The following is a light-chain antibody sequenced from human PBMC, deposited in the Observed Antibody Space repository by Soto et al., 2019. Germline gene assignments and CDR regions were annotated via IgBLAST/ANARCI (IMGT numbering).Light chain of an antibody. CDR3: QQSYSTPIS. CDR2: TAS. V-gene: IGKV1-39*01. CDR1: QSISSH. J-gene: IGKJ5*01. Sequence: IRRTQSPSSLSASVGDTVTITCRASQSISSHLNWYQQKPGKAPNLLMYTASNLQSGVPSRFSGSGSGTDFTLTISSLKPEDFATYYCQQSYSTPISFGQGTRLEIK.